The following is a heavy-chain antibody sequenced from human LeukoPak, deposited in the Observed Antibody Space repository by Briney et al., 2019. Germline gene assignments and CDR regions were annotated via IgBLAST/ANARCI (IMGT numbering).Heavy chain of an antibody. CDR1: GFTFSSYW. D-gene: IGHD3-9*01. J-gene: IGHJ6*03. CDR2: IKSKTDGGTT. V-gene: IGHV3-15*01. CDR3: TTVFTYYDILTELYYYYMDV. Sequence: PGGSLRLSCAASGFTFSSYWMSWVRQAPGKGLEWVGRIKSKTDGGTTDYAAPVKGRFTISRDDSKNTLYLQMNSLKTEDTAVYYCTTVFTYYDILTELYYYYMDVWGKGTTVTISS.